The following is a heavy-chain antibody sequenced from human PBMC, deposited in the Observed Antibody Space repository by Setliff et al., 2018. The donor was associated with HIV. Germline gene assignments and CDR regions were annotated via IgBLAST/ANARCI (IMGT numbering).Heavy chain of an antibody. CDR1: GGSISSYY. CDR2: IYYSGST. D-gene: IGHD3-22*01. CDR3: ARGTDSSGYYPSLDAFDI. J-gene: IGHJ3*02. V-gene: IGHV4-59*12. Sequence: SETLSLTCTVSGGSISSYYWSWIRQPPGKGLEWIGYIYYSGSTNYNPSLKSRVTISVDTSKNQFSLKLSSVTAADTAVYYCARGTDSSGYYPSLDAFDIWGQGTMVTVSS.